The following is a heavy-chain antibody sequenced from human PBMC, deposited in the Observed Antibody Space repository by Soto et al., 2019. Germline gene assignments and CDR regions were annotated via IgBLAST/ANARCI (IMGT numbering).Heavy chain of an antibody. V-gene: IGHV4-4*02. CDR2: IYHSGST. J-gene: IGHJ4*02. Sequence: PSETLSLTCAVSGGSISSSNWWSLVRQPPGKGLKWIGEIYHSGSTNYNPSLKSRVTISVDTSKNKSSLNLSSVTAVDMAVYYCARDGDYGAFDYWGQGTLVTVSS. D-gene: IGHD4-17*01. CDR1: GGSISSSNW. CDR3: ARDGDYGAFDY.